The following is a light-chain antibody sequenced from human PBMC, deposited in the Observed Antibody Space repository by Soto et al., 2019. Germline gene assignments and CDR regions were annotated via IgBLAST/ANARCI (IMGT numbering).Light chain of an antibody. J-gene: IGKJ1*01. Sequence: EIVITQSPTTLSVSPGERATLSCRASQSVSSYLAWYQQKPGQAPRPLIYDASNRATGIPARFSGSGSGTDFTLTISSLEPEDFAVYYCQQRSNWPKTFGQGTKVDIK. CDR3: QQRSNWPKT. V-gene: IGKV3-11*01. CDR2: DAS. CDR1: QSVSSY.